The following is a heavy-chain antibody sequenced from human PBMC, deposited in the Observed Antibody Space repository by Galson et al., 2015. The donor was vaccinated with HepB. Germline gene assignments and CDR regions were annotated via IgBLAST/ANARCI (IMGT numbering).Heavy chain of an antibody. CDR1: GFTFSSYG. J-gene: IGHJ4*02. CDR3: AKGDSTY. V-gene: IGHV3-30*18. CDR2: ISYDGSNK. Sequence: SLRLSCAASGFTFSSYGMHWVRQAPGKGLEWVAVISYDGSNKYYADSVKGRFTISRDNSKNTLYLQMNSLRAEDTAVYYCAKGDSTYWGQGTLVTVSS.